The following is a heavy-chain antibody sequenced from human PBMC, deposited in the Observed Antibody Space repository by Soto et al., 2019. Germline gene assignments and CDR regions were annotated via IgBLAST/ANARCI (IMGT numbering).Heavy chain of an antibody. Sequence: QVQLVQSGAEVKKPGSSMKVSCKVSGGTFRSYAINWVRQAPGQGLEWMGGITPISGTTNYAQKFQGRVTITADESTSTAYMALSSLRYDDTAVYYCARAGTWGQGSPVTVSS. CDR3: ARAGT. V-gene: IGHV1-69*01. CDR2: ITPISGTT. J-gene: IGHJ5*02. CDR1: GGTFRSYA.